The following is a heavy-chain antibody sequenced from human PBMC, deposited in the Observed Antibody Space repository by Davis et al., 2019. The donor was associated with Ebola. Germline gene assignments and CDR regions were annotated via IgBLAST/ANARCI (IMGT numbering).Heavy chain of an antibody. CDR3: AREGPIAAAGGWFDP. CDR2: ISAYNGNT. CDR1: GYTFTSYG. V-gene: IGHV1-18*01. J-gene: IGHJ5*02. Sequence: ASVKVSCKASGYTFTSYGISWVRQAPGQGLEWMGWISAYNGNTNYAQKLQGRVTMTTDTSTSTAYMELRSLRSDDTAVYYCAREGPIAAAGGWFDPWGQGTLVTVSS. D-gene: IGHD6-13*01.